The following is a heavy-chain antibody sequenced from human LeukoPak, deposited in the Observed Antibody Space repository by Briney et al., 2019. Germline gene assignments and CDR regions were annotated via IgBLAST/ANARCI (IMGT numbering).Heavy chain of an antibody. CDR2: IYYSGST. CDR3: ARDIGSAAGTWWFDP. Sequence: SETLSLTCTVSGGSISSYYWSWIRQPPGKGLEWIGYIYYSGSTNCNPSLKSRVTISVDTSKNQFSLKLSSVTAADTAVYYCARDIGSAAGTWWFDPWGQGTLVTVSS. V-gene: IGHV4-59*01. CDR1: GGSISSYY. D-gene: IGHD6-13*01. J-gene: IGHJ5*02.